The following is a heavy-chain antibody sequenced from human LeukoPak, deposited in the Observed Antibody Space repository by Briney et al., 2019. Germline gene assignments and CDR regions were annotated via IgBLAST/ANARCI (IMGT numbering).Heavy chain of an antibody. V-gene: IGHV3-53*01. CDR2: IYSGGST. Sequence: PGGSLRLSCAASGFTVSSNYMSWVRQTPGKGLEWVSVIYSGGSTYYADSVKGRFTISRDNSKNTLYLQMNSLRAEDTAVYYCAKDQAYSGSSPFDYWGQGTLVTVSS. CDR1: GFTVSSNY. D-gene: IGHD1-26*01. CDR3: AKDQAYSGSSPFDY. J-gene: IGHJ4*02.